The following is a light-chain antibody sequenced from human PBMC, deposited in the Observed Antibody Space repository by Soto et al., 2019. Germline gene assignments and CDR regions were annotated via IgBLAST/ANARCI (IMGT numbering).Light chain of an antibody. V-gene: IGKV1-39*01. J-gene: IGKJ1*01. CDR3: QQSYSTLWT. Sequence: DIPMTQSPSPLSASVGDRVTITCRASQSISSYLNWYQQKPGKAPKFLIYAASSLQSGVPSRFSGSGSGTDFTRTISSLQPEDFATYYCQQSYSTLWTFGQGTKVEIK. CDR1: QSISSY. CDR2: AAS.